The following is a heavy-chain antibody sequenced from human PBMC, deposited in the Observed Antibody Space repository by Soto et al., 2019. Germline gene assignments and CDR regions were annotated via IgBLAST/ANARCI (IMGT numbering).Heavy chain of an antibody. Sequence: QVQLVQSGAEVKKPGSSVKVSCKASGGTFSSYAISWVRQAPGQGLEWMGGIIPIFGTANYAQKFQGRVTITADESTSTAYMELSSLRSEDTAVYYCASTNLADTAMVTWFDPWGQGTLVTVSS. CDR3: ASTNLADTAMVTWFDP. D-gene: IGHD5-18*01. CDR2: IIPIFGTA. J-gene: IGHJ5*02. V-gene: IGHV1-69*01. CDR1: GGTFSSYA.